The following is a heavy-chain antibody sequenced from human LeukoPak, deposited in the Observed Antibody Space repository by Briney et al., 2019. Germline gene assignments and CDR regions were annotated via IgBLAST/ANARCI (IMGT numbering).Heavy chain of an antibody. CDR1: GLTYSRYE. CDR3: AREKTACGGDCYDS. Sequence: GGSLPLSCAASGLTYSRYEMNWLRQAPGRGLEGVSFINSSGSPIHFADTVKGRFTHSSDNAQHSLFLQLNSLRDEDTAIYYCAREKTACGGDCYDSWGQGTLVTVSS. CDR2: INSSGSPI. D-gene: IGHD2-21*01. V-gene: IGHV3-48*03. J-gene: IGHJ4*02.